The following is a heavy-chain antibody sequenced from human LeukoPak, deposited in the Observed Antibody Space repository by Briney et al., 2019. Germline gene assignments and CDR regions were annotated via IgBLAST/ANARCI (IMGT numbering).Heavy chain of an antibody. V-gene: IGHV4-4*07. D-gene: IGHD5-18*01. J-gene: IGHJ1*01. CDR1: GDSISNFY. CDR3: ARGNWDVDTAMEYYHH. CDR2: IYTNEIT. Sequence: PSETLSLTCTVSGDSISNFYWSWIRQPAGKGLEWIGRIYTNEITNYNPSLKNRIIMSSDTSKNQLSLELSSVTAADTAVYYCARGNWDVDTAMEYYHHWGQGTLVTVSS.